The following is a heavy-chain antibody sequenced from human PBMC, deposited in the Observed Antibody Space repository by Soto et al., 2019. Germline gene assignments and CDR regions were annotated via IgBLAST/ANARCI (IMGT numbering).Heavy chain of an antibody. J-gene: IGHJ6*02. V-gene: IGHV1-69*01. CDR2: IIPIFGTA. CDR3: ARDIRVSGSYYYYGMDV. Sequence: QVQLVQSGAEVKKPGSSVKVSCMASGGTFSSYAISWVRQAPGQGLEWMGGIIPIFGTANYAQKFQGRVTITADESTSTAYMELSSLRSEDTAVYYCARDIRVSGSYYYYGMDVWGQGTTVTVSS. D-gene: IGHD2-2*02. CDR1: GGTFSSYA.